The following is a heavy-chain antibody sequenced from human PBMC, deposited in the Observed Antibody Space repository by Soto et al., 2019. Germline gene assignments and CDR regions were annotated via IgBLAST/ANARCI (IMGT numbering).Heavy chain of an antibody. CDR2: IYYSGST. CDR1: GGCVYNSRYH. Sequence: PSGSLSLACAASGGCVYNSRYHWGWDHQTSGKGLVWIGTIYYSGSTSFNPSLKSRLVTSVDTPKNHFSLTLSSVSAADSAVYFCVRRVNSRYASGTGIDYYFDSWGQGMLVTVSS. D-gene: IGHD1-1*01. V-gene: IGHV4-39*02. J-gene: IGHJ4*02. CDR3: VRRVNSRYASGTGIDYYFDS.